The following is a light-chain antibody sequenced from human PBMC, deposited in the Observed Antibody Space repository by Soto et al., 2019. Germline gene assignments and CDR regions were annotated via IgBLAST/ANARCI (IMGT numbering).Light chain of an antibody. CDR3: QQYGSSPQT. Sequence: IGLTQYPGTLSVSPEEVATLSCSASQSVSSTYLAWYQQKAGQAPRLLIYGVSSRATGIPDRFSGSGSGTDFTLTISRLEPEDFAVYYCQQYGSSPQTFGQGTKVDIK. J-gene: IGKJ1*01. V-gene: IGKV3-20*01. CDR2: GVS. CDR1: QSVSSTY.